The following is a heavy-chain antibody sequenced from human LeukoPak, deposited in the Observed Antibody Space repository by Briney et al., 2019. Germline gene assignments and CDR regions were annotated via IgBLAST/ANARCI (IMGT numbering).Heavy chain of an antibody. V-gene: IGHV3-53*05. CDR1: GFTVSSTY. D-gene: IGHD3-22*01. Sequence: GGSLRLSCAASGFTVSSTYMSWVRQAPGKGLEWASVIYSGGGAYYADSVKGRFTISRDNSKNTLYLQMNSLRAEDTAVYYCAKDWVYYYDSSGYYDYWGQGTLVTVSS. CDR3: AKDWVYYYDSSGYYDY. J-gene: IGHJ4*02. CDR2: IYSGGGA.